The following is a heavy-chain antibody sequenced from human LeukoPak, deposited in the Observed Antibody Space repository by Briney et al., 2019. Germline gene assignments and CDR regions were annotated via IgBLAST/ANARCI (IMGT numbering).Heavy chain of an antibody. D-gene: IGHD3-22*01. CDR1: GFTFSNYS. V-gene: IGHV3-74*01. Sequence: GGSLRLPCAVSGFTFSNYSMSWVRQAPGKGLVWVSRINSDGSSTSYADSVKGRFTISRDNAKNTLYLQMNSLRAEDTAVYYCARDLYYYDSSGYYSFDYWGQGTLVTVSS. CDR3: ARDLYYYDSSGYYSFDY. J-gene: IGHJ4*02. CDR2: INSDGSST.